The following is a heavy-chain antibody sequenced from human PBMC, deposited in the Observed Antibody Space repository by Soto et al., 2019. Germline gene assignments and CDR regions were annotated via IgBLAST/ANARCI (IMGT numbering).Heavy chain of an antibody. D-gene: IGHD3-16*02. V-gene: IGHV3-21*01. CDR2: ISSTSRFI. CDR3: ARDDDGRYPSNNFDM. Sequence: EVQMEESGGGLAKPGGSQRLSCAVPESIFKTYGFNWVRQAPGKGLEWVSYISSTSRFIYYADSVLGRFTISRDNAKSTLHLQMTGLTAADTAVYYCARDDDGRYPSNNFDMWGQGTMVTVS. CDR1: ESIFKTYG. J-gene: IGHJ3*02.